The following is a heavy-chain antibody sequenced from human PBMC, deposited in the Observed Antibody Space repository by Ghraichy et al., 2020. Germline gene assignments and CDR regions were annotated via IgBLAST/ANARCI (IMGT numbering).Heavy chain of an antibody. J-gene: IGHJ4*02. V-gene: IGHV3-23*01. CDR1: GFTFSSYT. D-gene: IGHD3-22*01. CDR3: AKARDLVLVRN. Sequence: GGSLRLSCAASGFTFSSYTMSWVRQAPGKGLEWVSVISSSDGRTYYADSAKGRFTISRDNSKNTLYLQMNSLRVEDTAVYYCAKARDLVLVRNWGQGTLVTVSS. CDR2: ISSSDGRT.